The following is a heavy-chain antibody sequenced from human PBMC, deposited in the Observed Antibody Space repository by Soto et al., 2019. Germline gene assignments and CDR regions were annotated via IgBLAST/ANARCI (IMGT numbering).Heavy chain of an antibody. D-gene: IGHD3-22*01. J-gene: IGHJ4*02. CDR2: IYSGGST. CDR1: GFTVSSNY. CDR3: ARDLSYYDSSGYYDY. V-gene: IGHV3-53*01. Sequence: EVQLVESGGGLIQPGGSLRLSCAASGFTVSSNYMSWVRQAPGKGLEWVSVIYSGGSTYYADSVKGRFTISRDNSKNTLYLQMNSLRAEDTAVYYCARDLSYYDSSGYYDYWGKGTLVTVSS.